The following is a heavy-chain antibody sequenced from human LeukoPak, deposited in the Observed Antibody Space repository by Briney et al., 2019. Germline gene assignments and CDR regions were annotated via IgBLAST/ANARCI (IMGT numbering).Heavy chain of an antibody. V-gene: IGHV3-30*02. CDR1: GFTFSSYG. Sequence: GGSLRLSCAASGFTFSSYGMHWVRQAPGKGLEWVAFIRYDGSDRYYADSVKGRFTISRDNSKNTLHLQMNSLRAEDTAVYYCAKAAAAGIYYYYYYMDVWGKGTTVTVSS. D-gene: IGHD6-13*01. CDR3: AKAAAAGIYYYYYYMDV. J-gene: IGHJ6*03. CDR2: IRYDGSDR.